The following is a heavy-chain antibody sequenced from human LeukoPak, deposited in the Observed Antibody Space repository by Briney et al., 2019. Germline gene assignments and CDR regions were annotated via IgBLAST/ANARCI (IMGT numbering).Heavy chain of an antibody. CDR1: GFTFSFYW. D-gene: IGHD2-15*01. CDR2: INNDGRST. CDR3: ARDNEYCTGGTCRLDY. J-gene: IGHJ4*02. V-gene: IGHV3-74*01. Sequence: GGSLRLSCTSSGFTFSFYWMHWVRQAPGKGLVWVSRINNDGRSTSYAGSVKGRFTISRDNAKNTLYLQMNSLRAEDTAVYYCARDNEYCTGGTCRLDYWGQGALVTVSS.